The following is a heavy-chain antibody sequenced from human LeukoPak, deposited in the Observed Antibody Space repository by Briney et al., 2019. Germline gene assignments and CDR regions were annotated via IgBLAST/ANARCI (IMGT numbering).Heavy chain of an antibody. CDR3: ARVRVLLWFGELKEPYFDY. D-gene: IGHD3-10*01. Sequence: ASVKVSFKASGGTFSIYAISWVRQAPGQGLEWMGGIIPIFGTANYAQKFQGRVTITADESTSTAYMELSSLRSEDTAVYYCARVRVLLWFGELKEPYFDYWGQGTLVTVSS. CDR1: GGTFSIYA. V-gene: IGHV1-69*13. CDR2: IIPIFGTA. J-gene: IGHJ4*02.